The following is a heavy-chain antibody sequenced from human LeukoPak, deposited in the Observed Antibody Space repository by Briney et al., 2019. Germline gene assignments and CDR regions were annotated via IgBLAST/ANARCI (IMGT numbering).Heavy chain of an antibody. Sequence: GGSLRLSCAASGFTVSSKYMSWVRQAPGKGLEWVSVIYSGSTTFYADSVKGRFSISRDNSKNALYLQMNSLRAEDTVVYYCARLRGYCSSNSCYPLGYWGQGTLVTVSS. D-gene: IGHD2-2*01. V-gene: IGHV3-53*01. CDR3: ARLRGYCSSNSCYPLGY. CDR1: GFTVSSKY. J-gene: IGHJ4*02. CDR2: IYSGSTT.